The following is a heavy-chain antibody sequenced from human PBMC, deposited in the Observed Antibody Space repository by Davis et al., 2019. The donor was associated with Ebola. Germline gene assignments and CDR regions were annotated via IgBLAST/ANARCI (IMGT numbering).Heavy chain of an antibody. J-gene: IGHJ4*02. D-gene: IGHD6-19*01. CDR1: GFTFSSYA. CDR2: ISYDGSNK. CDR3: AKTSSGWAGFDY. V-gene: IGHV3-30-3*02. Sequence: GESLKISCAASGFTFSSYAMHWVRQAPGKGLEWVAVISYDGSNKYYADSVKGRFTISRDNSKNTLHLQMNSLRAEDTAVYYCAKTSSGWAGFDYWGQGTLVTVSS.